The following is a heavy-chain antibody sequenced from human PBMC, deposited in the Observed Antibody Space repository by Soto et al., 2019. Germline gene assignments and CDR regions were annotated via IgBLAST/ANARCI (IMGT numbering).Heavy chain of an antibody. CDR1: GFTFSSYS. CDR2: ISSSSSYI. Sequence: EVQLVESGGGLVKPGGSLRLSCAASGFTFSSYSMNWVRQAPGKGLEWVSSISSSSSYIYYADSVKGRFTISRDNAKNLLYLQMNSLRAEDTAVYYCARGERTTAYYYYYYGMDVWGQGTTVTVSS. D-gene: IGHD1-1*01. J-gene: IGHJ6*02. V-gene: IGHV3-21*01. CDR3: ARGERTTAYYYYYYGMDV.